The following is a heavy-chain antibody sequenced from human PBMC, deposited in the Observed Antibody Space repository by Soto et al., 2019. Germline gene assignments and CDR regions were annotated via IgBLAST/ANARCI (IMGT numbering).Heavy chain of an antibody. Sequence: EMHLLESGGGLVKPGGSLRVSCTASGFTFTDFAMSWVRQAPGKGLEWVSAISVCGGSTYYSDSVTGRFTISRDNSKNTLYLQLNSLTVDDTAVYYCAKETGNNRYYYCFCPMDVWGQGTTVTVSS. J-gene: IGHJ6*02. CDR3: AKETGNNRYYYCFCPMDV. CDR1: GFTFTDFA. V-gene: IGHV3-23*01. CDR2: ISVCGGST. D-gene: IGHD1-1*01.